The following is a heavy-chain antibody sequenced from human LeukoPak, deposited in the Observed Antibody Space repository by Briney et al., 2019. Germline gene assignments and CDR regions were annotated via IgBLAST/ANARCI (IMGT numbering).Heavy chain of an antibody. D-gene: IGHD6-19*01. Sequence: PSETLSLTCTVSGGSISSGSYYWSWIRQPAGKGLEWIGRIYTSGSTNYNPSLKSRATISVDTSKNQFSLKLSSVTAADTAVYCCARDSYSSGWYNWFDPWGQGTLVTVSS. V-gene: IGHV4-61*02. CDR1: GGSISSGSYY. CDR2: IYTSGST. J-gene: IGHJ5*02. CDR3: ARDSYSSGWYNWFDP.